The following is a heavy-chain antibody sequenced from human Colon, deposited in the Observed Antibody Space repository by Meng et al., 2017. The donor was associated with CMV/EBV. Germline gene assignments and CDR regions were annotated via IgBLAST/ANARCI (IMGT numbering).Heavy chain of an antibody. Sequence: CAASGFNFSSHDMHWVRQAPGKGLEWVAAVSSDGNTKYYTDSVRGRFTISRDNSKNILYLQMNSLKTDDTALYYCARGSANYIGFDYWGQGTLVTVSS. CDR1: GFNFSSHD. CDR2: VSSDGNTK. CDR3: ARGSANYIGFDY. J-gene: IGHJ4*02. V-gene: IGHV3-30*03. D-gene: IGHD4/OR15-4a*01.